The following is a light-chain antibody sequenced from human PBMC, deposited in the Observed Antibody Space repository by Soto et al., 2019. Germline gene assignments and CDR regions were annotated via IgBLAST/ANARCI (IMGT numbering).Light chain of an antibody. V-gene: IGKV1-39*01. CDR3: QQSYNTPRT. CDR2: AAS. CDR1: QSIINY. Sequence: DIQMTQSPSSLSASVGDRVTITCRASQSIINYLNWYQQKPGKAPKLLIYAASSLQSGVPSRFSGSGSGTDFTLTISSLRPEDFATYYCQQSYNTPRTFGQGTKLEIK. J-gene: IGKJ2*01.